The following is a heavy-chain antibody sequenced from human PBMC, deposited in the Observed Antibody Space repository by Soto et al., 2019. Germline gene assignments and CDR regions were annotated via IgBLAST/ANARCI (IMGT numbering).Heavy chain of an antibody. Sequence: GGSLRLSCSASGFTFSSYSMFWVRQAPGKGLEYVSAISDNGGGTYYADSVKGRFTMSRDDPKNTLYLQMSSLRAEDTAVYYCVTGYSSGWYEIYWGRGTLVTVSS. J-gene: IGHJ4*02. D-gene: IGHD6-19*01. CDR3: VTGYSSGWYEIY. V-gene: IGHV3-64D*06. CDR1: GFTFSSYS. CDR2: ISDNGGGT.